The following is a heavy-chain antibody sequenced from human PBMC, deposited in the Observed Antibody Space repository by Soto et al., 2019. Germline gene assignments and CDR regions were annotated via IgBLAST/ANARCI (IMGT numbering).Heavy chain of an antibody. CDR3: AGDYYYGSGTYYNAWFDP. CDR1: GGSVSSGNYY. V-gene: IGHV4-61*01. J-gene: IGHJ5*02. D-gene: IGHD3-10*01. Sequence: SETLSLTCSVSGGSVSSGNYYWSWIRQPPGKGLEWIGYIYYSGSTNYNPSLKSRVTISIDTSKNQFSLKLSSVTAADTAVYYCAGDYYYGSGTYYNAWFDPWGQGTLVTVS. CDR2: IYYSGST.